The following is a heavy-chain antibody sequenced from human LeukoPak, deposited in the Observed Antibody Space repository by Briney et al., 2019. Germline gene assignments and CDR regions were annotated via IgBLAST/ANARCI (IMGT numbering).Heavy chain of an antibody. CDR3: AKDYRLRSYYYYYMDV. CDR2: IKQDGSEK. Sequence: GGSLRLSCAASGFTFSSYWMSWVRQAPGKGLEWVANIKQDGSEKYYVDSGTGRFTISRDHAKNSLYQQMDSLRAEGTSVYYWAKDYRLRSYYYYYMDVWGKGTTVTVSS. CDR1: GFTFSSYW. V-gene: IGHV3-7*01. J-gene: IGHJ6*03.